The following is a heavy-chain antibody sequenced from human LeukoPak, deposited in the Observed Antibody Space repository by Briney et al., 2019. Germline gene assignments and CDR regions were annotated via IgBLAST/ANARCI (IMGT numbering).Heavy chain of an antibody. CDR2: ISPDGNNQ. CDR1: EFTFSSSG. J-gene: IGHJ5*02. D-gene: IGHD2-15*01. V-gene: IGHV3-30*03. CDR3: ARELLGFCSGGSCRNWFDP. Sequence: SGGSLRLSCAASEFTFSSSGMHWVRQAPGKGLEWVAVISPDGNNQYYADSVKGRFTISRDNSKDTLYLQMSSLRPEDTAVYYCARELLGFCSGGSCRNWFDPWGQGTLVTVSS.